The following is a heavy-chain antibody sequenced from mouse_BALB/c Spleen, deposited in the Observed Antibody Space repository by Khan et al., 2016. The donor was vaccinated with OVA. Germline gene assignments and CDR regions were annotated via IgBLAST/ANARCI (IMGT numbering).Heavy chain of an antibody. CDR3: TRERIDY. CDR2: INPTSGYT. CDR1: GYTFTTYW. J-gene: IGHJ2*01. Sequence: QVQLKQSGAELAKPGASVKMSCKASGYTFTTYWMHWVKQRPGQGLEWIGYINPTSGYTYYNEKFKDRATLSADKSSSTAYMQLSSLTSEDSGVYYCTRERIDYWGQGTTLTVSS. V-gene: IGHV1-7*01.